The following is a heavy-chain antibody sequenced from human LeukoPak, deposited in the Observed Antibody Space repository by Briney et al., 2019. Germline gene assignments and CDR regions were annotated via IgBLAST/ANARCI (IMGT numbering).Heavy chain of an antibody. D-gene: IGHD3-3*01. CDR3: AQTGTVGEIFGAFWFDP. J-gene: IGHJ5*02. Sequence: GGSLRLSCAASGFTFSSYSMNWVRQAPGKGLEWVSSISSSSSYIYYADSVKGRFTISRDNAKNSLYLQMNSLRAEDTAVYYCAQTGTVGEIFGAFWFDPWGQGTLVTVSS. V-gene: IGHV3-21*01. CDR1: GFTFSSYS. CDR2: ISSSSSYI.